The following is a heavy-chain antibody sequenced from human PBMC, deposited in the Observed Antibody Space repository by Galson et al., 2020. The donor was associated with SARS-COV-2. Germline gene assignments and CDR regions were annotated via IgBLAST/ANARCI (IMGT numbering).Heavy chain of an antibody. CDR1: GFTFSDYY. CDR3: ARGWLELDY. D-gene: IGHD5-12*01. J-gene: IGHJ4*02. V-gene: IGHV3-11*01. CDR2: ISKTSTTI. Sequence: GESLKISCAASGFTFSDYYMTWIRQAPRKGLEWISYISKTSTTIYYADSVRGRFTISRDNAKNLLYLQMNSLRADDTAFYFCARGWLELDYWGQGALVTVTS.